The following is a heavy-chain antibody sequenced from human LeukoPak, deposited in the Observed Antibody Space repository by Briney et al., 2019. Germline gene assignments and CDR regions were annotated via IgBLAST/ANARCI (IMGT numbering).Heavy chain of an antibody. CDR1: GGSTSSGGYY. D-gene: IGHD3-22*01. V-gene: IGHV4-31*03. CDR3: AREVGYYDSSGYFDY. Sequence: RASQTLSLTCTVSGGSTSSGGYYWSWIRQHRGKGLEWIGYIYYSGSTYSNPSLKSRVTISVDTSKNQFSLRLSSVTAADTAVYYCAREVGYYDSSGYFDYWGQGTLVTVSS. CDR2: IYYSGST. J-gene: IGHJ4*02.